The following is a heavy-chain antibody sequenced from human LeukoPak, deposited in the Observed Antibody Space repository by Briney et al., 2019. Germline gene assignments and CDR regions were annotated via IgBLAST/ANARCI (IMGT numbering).Heavy chain of an antibody. V-gene: IGHV3-53*01. CDR1: GFIVSNNY. CDR2: LYSGGST. CDR3: ARESLVAYGGAFDI. D-gene: IGHD4-23*01. Sequence: GGSLRLSCAASGFIVSNNYMIWVRQAPGKGLEWVSALYSGGSTYYADSVKGRFTISRDNSKNTVDLQMDSLRAEDTAVYYCARESLVAYGGAFDIWGHGTLVTVSS. J-gene: IGHJ3*02.